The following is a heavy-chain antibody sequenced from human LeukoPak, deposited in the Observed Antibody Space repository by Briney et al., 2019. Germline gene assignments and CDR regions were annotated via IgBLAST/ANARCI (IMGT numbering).Heavy chain of an antibody. J-gene: IGHJ4*02. Sequence: PGGSLRLSCAASGFTFSSYAMSWVRQAPGKGLEWVSAISGSGGSTYYADSVKGRFTISRDNSKNTLYLQMNSLRVEDTAVYYCAKDSQSHAWSQFDYWGQGTLVTVSP. CDR3: AKDSQSHAWSQFDY. CDR1: GFTFSSYA. V-gene: IGHV3-23*01. CDR2: ISGSGGST. D-gene: IGHD2-15*01.